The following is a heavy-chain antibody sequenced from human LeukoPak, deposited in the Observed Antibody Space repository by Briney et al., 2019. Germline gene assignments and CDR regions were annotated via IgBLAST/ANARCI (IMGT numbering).Heavy chain of an antibody. Sequence: PGGSLRVSCAASGFTFSNFYMHWVRHAPGKGLEWVARINSDGSGTMYADSVKGRFTISRDNAKNTLFLQMNSLRADDTAVYYCTREGRRWLQFSFDYWGQGTRVTVSS. CDR2: INSDGSGT. J-gene: IGHJ4*02. CDR3: TREGRRWLQFSFDY. V-gene: IGHV3-74*03. CDR1: GFTFSNFY. D-gene: IGHD5-24*01.